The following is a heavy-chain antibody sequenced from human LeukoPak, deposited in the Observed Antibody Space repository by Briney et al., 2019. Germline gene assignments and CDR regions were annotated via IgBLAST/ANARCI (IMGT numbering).Heavy chain of an antibody. V-gene: IGHV3-30*03. CDR2: ISYDGSNK. CDR1: GFTFSSYG. J-gene: IGHJ4*02. Sequence: GGSLRLSCAASGFTFSSYGMHWVRQAPGKGLEWVAVISYDGSNKYYADSVKGRFTISRDNSKNTLYLQMNSLRAEDTAVYYCAIPNPTGTVAQEKFDYWGQGTLVTASS. D-gene: IGHD4-23*01. CDR3: AIPNPTGTVAQEKFDY.